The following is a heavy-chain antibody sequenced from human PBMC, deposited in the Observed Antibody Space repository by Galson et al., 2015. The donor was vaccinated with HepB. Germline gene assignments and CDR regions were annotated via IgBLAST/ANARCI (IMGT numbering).Heavy chain of an antibody. Sequence: SLRLSCATSGFTFSSYAMNWVRQAPGKGLEWVSGISGSGGSTNYADSVKGRFTISRDNSKNTLYLQMNSLRAEDTAVYYCAKGLTSDAFDIWGQGTMVTVSS. CDR1: GFTFSSYA. V-gene: IGHV3-23*01. CDR2: ISGSGGST. J-gene: IGHJ3*02. CDR3: AKGLTSDAFDI.